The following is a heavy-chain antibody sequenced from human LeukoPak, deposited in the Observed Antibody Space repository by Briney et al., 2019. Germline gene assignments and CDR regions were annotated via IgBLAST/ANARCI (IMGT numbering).Heavy chain of an antibody. CDR2: IHPGDSDT. Sequence: GESLKISCKGSGYSFTNYWIVWVRQMSGKGLEWMGAIHPGDSDTRYSPSFQGQVTISGDKSIRTAYLQWSSLKASDTAMYYCARQLRIRGVTFDYWGQGTLVTVSS. D-gene: IGHD3-10*01. V-gene: IGHV5-51*01. J-gene: IGHJ4*02. CDR3: ARQLRIRGVTFDY. CDR1: GYSFTNYW.